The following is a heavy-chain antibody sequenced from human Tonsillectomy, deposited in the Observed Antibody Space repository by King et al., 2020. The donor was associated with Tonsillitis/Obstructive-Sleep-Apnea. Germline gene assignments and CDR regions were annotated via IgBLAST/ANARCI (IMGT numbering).Heavy chain of an antibody. D-gene: IGHD3-16*01. V-gene: IGHV4-39*01. CDR1: GGSVSSSDYY. J-gene: IGHJ6*03. Sequence: QLQESGPGLVKPSETLSLTCTVSGGSVSSSDYYWGWIRQPPGKGLEWIGTIYYDGTTYYNPPLKSRVTISVAPTKNQFSLNLNSVTAADTAVYNCARHSRDTSWGDYFYYMDVWGKGTTVTVSS. CDR3: ARHSRDTSWGDYFYYMDV. CDR2: IYYDGTT.